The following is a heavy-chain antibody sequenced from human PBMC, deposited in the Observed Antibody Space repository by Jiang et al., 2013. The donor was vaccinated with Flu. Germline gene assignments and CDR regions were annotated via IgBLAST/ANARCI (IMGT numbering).Heavy chain of an antibody. V-gene: IGHV5-51*01. CDR3: ARPGGYSYGDAFDI. Sequence: MPGKGLEWMGIIYPGDSDTRYSPSFQGQVTISADKSISTAYLQWSSLKASDTAMYYCARPGGYSYGDAFDIWGQGTMVTVSS. D-gene: IGHD5-18*01. CDR2: IYPGDSDT. J-gene: IGHJ3*02.